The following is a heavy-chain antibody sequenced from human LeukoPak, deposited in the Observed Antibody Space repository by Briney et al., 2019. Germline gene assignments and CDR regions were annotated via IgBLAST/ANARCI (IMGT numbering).Heavy chain of an antibody. D-gene: IGHD2-2*02. CDR1: GYTFTSYY. CDR3: AGDLATCRLSTSCYKGLDY. CDR2: INPSGGST. V-gene: IGHV1-46*01. J-gene: IGHJ4*02. Sequence: ASVKVSCKASGYTFTSYYMHWVRQAPGQGLEWMGIINPSGGSTSYAQKFQGRVTMTRDTSTSTVYMELSSLRSEDTAVYYCAGDLATCRLSTSCYKGLDYWGQGTLVTVSS.